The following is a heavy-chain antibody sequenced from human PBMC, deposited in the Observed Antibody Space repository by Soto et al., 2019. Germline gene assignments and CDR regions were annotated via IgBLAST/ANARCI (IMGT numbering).Heavy chain of an antibody. V-gene: IGHV4-4*02. CDR1: GGSVRAPDW. CDR3: ARMRQGCSANNCYFDP. D-gene: IGHD1-1*01. Sequence: SETLSLTCTLSGGSVRAPDWWNWVRQSPDKGLEWIAEVHISGHSNYNPSLRSRVSVSIDSSKNQFYLNLNSVTAADTAIYYCARMRQGCSANNCYFDPWGQGTRVTVSS. CDR2: VHISGHS. J-gene: IGHJ5*01.